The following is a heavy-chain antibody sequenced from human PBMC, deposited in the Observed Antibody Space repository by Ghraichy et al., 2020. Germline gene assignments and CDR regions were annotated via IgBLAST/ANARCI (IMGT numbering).Heavy chain of an antibody. CDR2: INPNSGGT. CDR1: GYTFTGYY. Sequence: ASVKVSCKASGYTFTGYYMHWVRQAPGQGLEWMGWINPNSGGTNYAQKFQGRVTMTRDTSISTAYMELSRLRSDDTAVYYCARGSRLRYFDWLLGYWGQGTLVTVSS. D-gene: IGHD3-9*01. CDR3: ARGSRLRYFDWLLGY. J-gene: IGHJ4*02. V-gene: IGHV1-2*02.